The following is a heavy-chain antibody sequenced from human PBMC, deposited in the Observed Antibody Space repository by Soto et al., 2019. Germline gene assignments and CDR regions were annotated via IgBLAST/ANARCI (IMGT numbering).Heavy chain of an antibody. CDR2: TYYRSKWYN. CDR3: ARDQTGIHAYYYYGMDV. Sequence: SQTLSLTCAISGDSVSSNSAAWNWIRQSPSRGLEWLGRTYYRSKWYNDYAVSVKSRITINPDTSKNQFSLQLNSVTPEDTAVYYCARDQTGIHAYYYYGMDVWGQGTTVTVSS. CDR1: GDSVSSNSAA. J-gene: IGHJ6*02. V-gene: IGHV6-1*01. D-gene: IGHD1-1*01.